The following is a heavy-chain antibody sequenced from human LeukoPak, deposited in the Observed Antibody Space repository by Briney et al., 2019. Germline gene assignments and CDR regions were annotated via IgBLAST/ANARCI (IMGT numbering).Heavy chain of an antibody. D-gene: IGHD6-19*01. Sequence: GGSLRLSCAASGFTFSSYGMHWVRQAPGKGLEWVAFIRYDGSNKYYADSVKGRFTISRDNSKNTLYLQMNSLRAEDTAVYYCAKDRIIAVAGLFDYWGQGTLVTVSS. V-gene: IGHV3-30*02. J-gene: IGHJ4*02. CDR1: GFTFSSYG. CDR3: AKDRIIAVAGLFDY. CDR2: IRYDGSNK.